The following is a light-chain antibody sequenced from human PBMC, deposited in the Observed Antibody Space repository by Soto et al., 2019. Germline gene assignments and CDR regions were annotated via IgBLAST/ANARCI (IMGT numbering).Light chain of an antibody. V-gene: IGLV2-23*02. CDR2: EVT. Sequence: QSALTQPASVSGSPGQSITIYCTGTSSDVGNYNLVSWYQHRRAKAPKVMIYEVTERPSGVSHRFSGSKSGDTASLTISGLQAEDEADYYCCSYAGGNNWVFGGGTKLTVL. CDR1: SSDVGNYNL. CDR3: CSYAGGNNWV. J-gene: IGLJ3*02.